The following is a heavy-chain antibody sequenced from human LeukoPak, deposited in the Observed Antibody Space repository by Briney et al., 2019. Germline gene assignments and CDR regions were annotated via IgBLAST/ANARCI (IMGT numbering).Heavy chain of an antibody. Sequence: SGGSLRLSCAASGFALSAYWMNGVRQAPGKGLQWLANIKQDGTVQHYVDSVKGRFTISRDNAKNSLFLQMNSLRAEDTALYYCARDYTATGAMDVWGQGTTVTVS. CDR1: GFALSAYW. CDR2: IKQDGTVQ. J-gene: IGHJ6*02. D-gene: IGHD2-21*02. CDR3: ARDYTATGAMDV. V-gene: IGHV3-7*01.